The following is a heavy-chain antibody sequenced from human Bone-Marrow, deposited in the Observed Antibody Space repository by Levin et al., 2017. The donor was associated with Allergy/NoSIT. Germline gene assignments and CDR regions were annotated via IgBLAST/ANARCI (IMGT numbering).Heavy chain of an antibody. CDR1: RFTFSSYT. V-gene: IGHV3-30*03. CDR3: AMYYHGSGSAYFFDS. CDR2: ITYDGSNK. J-gene: IGHJ4*02. D-gene: IGHD3-10*01. Sequence: SGGSLRLSCAGSRFTFSSYTIHWVRQPPGKGLEWVALITYDGSNKQYADSVKGRFVVSRDNSKKTLFLQMKSLTVEDTAVYYCAMYYHGSGSAYFFDSWGQGTLVTVSS.